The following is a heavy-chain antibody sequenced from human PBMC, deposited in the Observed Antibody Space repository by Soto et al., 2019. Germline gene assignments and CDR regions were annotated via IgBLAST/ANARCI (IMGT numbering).Heavy chain of an antibody. CDR2: IHSSGSI. V-gene: IGHV4-30-4*01. CDR1: GGSISSDDYY. D-gene: IGHD3-22*01. CDR3: ARDLDGLHDDTSGPFPRPG. J-gene: IGHJ1*01. Sequence: SETLSLTCTVSGGSISSDDYYWSWIRQAPGRGLEWIGYIHSSGSIYYNPSLKSRATMSLDTAGNQFSLKVSSVTVADTAVYYCARDLDGLHDDTSGPFPRPGWGQGTLVTVSS.